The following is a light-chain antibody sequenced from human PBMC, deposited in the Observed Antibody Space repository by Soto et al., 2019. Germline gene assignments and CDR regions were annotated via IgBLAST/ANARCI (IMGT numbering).Light chain of an antibody. J-gene: IGLJ3*02. CDR1: SSDVGGYDY. CDR3: CSYAGSYTLV. Sequence: QSALTQPRSVSGSPGQSVTISCTGTSSDVGGYDYVSWYQQHPGKAPKLMIYGVSERPSGVPDRFSGSKSGNTASLTISGLQAEDEADYYCCSYAGSYTLVFGGGTKVTVL. CDR2: GVS. V-gene: IGLV2-11*01.